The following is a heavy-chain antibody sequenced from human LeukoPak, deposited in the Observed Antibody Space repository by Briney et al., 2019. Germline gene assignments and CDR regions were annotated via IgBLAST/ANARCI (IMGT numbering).Heavy chain of an antibody. Sequence: PGGSLRLSCAASGFTFSSYAMSWVRQAPGKGLEWVSAISGSGGSTYYADSVKGRFTISRDNSKNTLYLQMNSLRAEDTAVYYCATLPAYRSSFNFDYWGQGTLVTVSS. CDR3: ATLPAYRSSFNFDY. CDR1: GFTFSSYA. CDR2: ISGSGGST. J-gene: IGHJ4*02. D-gene: IGHD6-13*01. V-gene: IGHV3-23*01.